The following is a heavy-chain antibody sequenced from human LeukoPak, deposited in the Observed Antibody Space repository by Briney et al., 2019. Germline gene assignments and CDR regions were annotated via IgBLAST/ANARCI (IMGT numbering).Heavy chain of an antibody. V-gene: IGHV4-59*01. Sequence: SETLSLTCTVSGGTISRYCWSWIRQPPGKGLEWIAYIDYSGSTNYNPSLKSRLTIPLDASKNQFSLKLSSVTAADTAVYYCARDRIREILHAFDIWGQGTMVTVSS. CDR2: IDYSGST. CDR1: GGTISRYC. J-gene: IGHJ3*02. CDR3: ARDRIREILHAFDI. D-gene: IGHD1-26*01.